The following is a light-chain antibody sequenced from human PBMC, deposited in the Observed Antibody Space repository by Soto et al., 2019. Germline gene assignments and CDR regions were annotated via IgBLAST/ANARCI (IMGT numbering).Light chain of an antibody. CDR1: SSDVGGYNY. CDR2: EVS. V-gene: IGLV2-14*01. CDR3: SSYTSSSTRGV. J-gene: IGLJ1*01. Sequence: QSVLTQPASVSGSPGQSITISCTGTSSDVGGYNYVSWYQQHPGKAPKLMIYEVSNRPSGVSNRFSGSKSGNTASLTISGLQAEDEADYYCSSYTSSSTRGVFGIGTKVTVL.